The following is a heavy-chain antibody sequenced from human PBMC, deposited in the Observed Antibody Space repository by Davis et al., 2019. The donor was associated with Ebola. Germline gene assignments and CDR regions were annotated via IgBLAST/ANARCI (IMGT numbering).Heavy chain of an antibody. CDR3: ARVAFGQQLGPYDF. V-gene: IGHV3-23*01. D-gene: IGHD6-13*01. CDR1: GFTFTTYA. Sequence: GESLKISCAASGFTFTTYALSWVRQAPGQGLEWVSTISYSGGSTYYADSVKGRFTTSRDNAKSSLYLQMNSLRGEDTAVYYCARVAFGQQLGPYDFWGQGTLVTVSS. CDR2: ISYSGGST. J-gene: IGHJ4*02.